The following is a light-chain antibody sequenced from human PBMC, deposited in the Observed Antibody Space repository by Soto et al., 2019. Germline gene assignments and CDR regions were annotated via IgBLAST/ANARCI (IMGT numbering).Light chain of an antibody. V-gene: IGKV3-20*01. Sequence: EIVLTQSPGTLSLSPGDSATLSCRASQSFKSSYLAWYQQKPGQAPKLLIHGGSTKATGISDRFSGSGSGTDFTLTISRLEPEDFVVYYCQLYRTFGQGTKVDIK. J-gene: IGKJ1*01. CDR1: QSFKSSY. CDR2: GGS. CDR3: QLYRT.